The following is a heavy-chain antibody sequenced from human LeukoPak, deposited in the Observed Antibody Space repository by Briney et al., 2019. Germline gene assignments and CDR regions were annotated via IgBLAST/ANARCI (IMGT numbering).Heavy chain of an antibody. CDR2: ISYDGSNK. Sequence: GRSLRLSCAASGFTFSGYGMHWVRQAPGKGLEWVAVISYDGSNKYYADSVKGRFTISRDNSKNTLYLQMNSLRAEDTAVYYCAKVGGCSSTSCYHDAFDIWGQGTMVTVSS. J-gene: IGHJ3*02. V-gene: IGHV3-30*18. CDR1: GFTFSGYG. D-gene: IGHD2-2*01. CDR3: AKVGGCSSTSCYHDAFDI.